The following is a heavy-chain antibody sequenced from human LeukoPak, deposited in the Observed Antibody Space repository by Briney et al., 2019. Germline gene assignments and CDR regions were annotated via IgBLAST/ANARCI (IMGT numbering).Heavy chain of an antibody. J-gene: IGHJ5*02. Sequence: PSETLSLTCTVSGGSVSTSRYYWDWIRQSPGTGLEWIGSIYYSGSTYYNPSLKSRVTISVDRSKNQFSLKLSSVTAADTAVYYCARFPQLVRNGNWFDPWGQGTLVTVSS. CDR3: ARFPQLVRNGNWFDP. CDR2: IYYSGST. CDR1: GGSVSTSRYY. D-gene: IGHD6-13*01. V-gene: IGHV4-39*07.